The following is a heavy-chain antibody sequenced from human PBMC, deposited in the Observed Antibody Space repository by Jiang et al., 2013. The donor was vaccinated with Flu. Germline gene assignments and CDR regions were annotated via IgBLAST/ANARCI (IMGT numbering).Heavy chain of an antibody. CDR2: IYYSGST. J-gene: IGHJ4*02. Sequence: GSGLVKPSETLSLTCTVSGGSISSYYWSWIRQPPGKGLEWIGYIYYSGSTNYNPSLKSRVTISVDTSKNQFSLKLSSVTAADTAVYYCARVASPYDILTGYSVEYFDYWGQGTLVTVSS. D-gene: IGHD3-9*01. CDR3: ARVASPYDILTGYSVEYFDY. CDR1: GGSISSYY. V-gene: IGHV4-59*01.